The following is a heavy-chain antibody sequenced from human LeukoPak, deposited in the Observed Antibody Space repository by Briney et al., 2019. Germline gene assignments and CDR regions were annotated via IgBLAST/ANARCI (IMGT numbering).Heavy chain of an antibody. V-gene: IGHV4-38-2*01. J-gene: IGHJ3*02. CDR3: ADGGSYNASDI. D-gene: IGHD1-26*01. Sequence: SETLSLTCAVSGYSISSGYYWGWIRQPPGKGLEWIGSIYHSGSTYYNPSLKSRVTISVDTSKNQFSLKLSSVTAADTAVYYCADGGSYNASDIWGQGTMVTVSS. CDR1: GYSISSGYY. CDR2: IYHSGST.